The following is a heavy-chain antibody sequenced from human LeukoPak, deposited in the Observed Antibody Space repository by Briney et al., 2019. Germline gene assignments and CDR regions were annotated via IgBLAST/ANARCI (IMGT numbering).Heavy chain of an antibody. V-gene: IGHV1-69*13. CDR3: ARETHPCGGDCYSWMSRPSDAFDI. Sequence: SVKVSCKASGYTFTTYYIHWVRQAPGQGLEWMGGIIPIFGTANYAQKFQGRVTITADESTSTACMELSSLRSEDTAVYYCARETHPCGGDCYSWMSRPSDAFDIWGQGTMVTVSS. D-gene: IGHD2-21*02. CDR2: IIPIFGTA. CDR1: GYTFTTYY. J-gene: IGHJ3*02.